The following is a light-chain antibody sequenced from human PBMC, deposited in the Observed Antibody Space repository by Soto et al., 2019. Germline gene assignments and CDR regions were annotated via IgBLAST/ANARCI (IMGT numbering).Light chain of an antibody. CDR2: GAS. V-gene: IGKV3-15*01. J-gene: IGKJ5*01. CDR1: ERVSPN. Sequence: VLTQSPATLSVSPGESATLSCRASERVSPNVAWYQQRPGQAPRLLIYGASTRSTGIPGRFSGSGSGTEFTLTSSSLESEDFVVYYCQQYYSWLSFGQGTRLEIK. CDR3: QQYYSWLS.